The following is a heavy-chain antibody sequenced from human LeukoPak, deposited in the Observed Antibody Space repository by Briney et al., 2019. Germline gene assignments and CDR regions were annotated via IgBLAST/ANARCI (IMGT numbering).Heavy chain of an antibody. CDR1: GFTFSNYW. CDR2: INSDGINT. V-gene: IGHV3-74*01. D-gene: IGHD3-9*01. J-gene: IGHJ3*02. CDR3: ARDHRDILTGYYWDHGAFDI. Sequence: GGSLRLSCAASGFTFSNYWMHWVRQAPGKGLVWVSRINSDGINTSYADSVKGRFTISRDNAKNTLNLQMNSLRAEDTAVYYCARDHRDILTGYYWDHGAFDIWGQGTMVTVSS.